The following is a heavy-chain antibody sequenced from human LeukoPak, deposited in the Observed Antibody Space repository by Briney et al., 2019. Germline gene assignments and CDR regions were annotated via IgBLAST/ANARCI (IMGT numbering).Heavy chain of an antibody. CDR1: GYTFTGYY. Sequence: ASVKVSCKASGYTFTGYYMHWVRQAPGQGLEWMGWINPNSGGTNCAQKFQGRVTMTRDTSISTAYMELSRLRSDDTAVYYCARAPYESSGYTSFQHWGQGTLVTVSS. CDR3: ARAPYESSGYTSFQH. J-gene: IGHJ1*01. CDR2: INPNSGGT. D-gene: IGHD3-22*01. V-gene: IGHV1-2*02.